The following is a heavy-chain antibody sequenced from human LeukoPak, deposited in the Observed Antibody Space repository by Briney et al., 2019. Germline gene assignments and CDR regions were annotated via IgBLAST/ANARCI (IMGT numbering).Heavy chain of an antibody. CDR3: ARGRSGTTGRAAFDI. D-gene: IGHD1-1*01. CDR2: INPSGGST. Sequence: ASVKVSCKASGYTFTSYYMHWVRQAPGQGLGWMGIINPSGGSTSYAQKFQGRVTMTRDTSTSTVYMELSSLRSEDTAVYYCARGRSGTTGRAAFDIWGQGTMVTVSS. CDR1: GYTFTSYY. J-gene: IGHJ3*02. V-gene: IGHV1-46*01.